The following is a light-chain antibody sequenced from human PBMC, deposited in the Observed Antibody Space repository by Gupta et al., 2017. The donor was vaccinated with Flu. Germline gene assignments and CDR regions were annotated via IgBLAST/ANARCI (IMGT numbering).Light chain of an antibody. CDR3: QAWESSSGHPGV. CDR1: RIGSRG. CDR2: DDS. J-gene: IGLJ3*02. V-gene: IGLV3-21*02. Sequence: GNRIGSRGVYWCRHQPGQAPVLVVYDDSDRPSGIAERFRCSNSGNTATLTITRIEAGDKAEYDCQAWESSSGHPGVFGGGTKLTVL.